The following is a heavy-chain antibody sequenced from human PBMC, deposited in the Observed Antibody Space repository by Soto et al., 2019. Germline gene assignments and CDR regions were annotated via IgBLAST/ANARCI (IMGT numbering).Heavy chain of an antibody. CDR2: IIPVFGAT. D-gene: IGHD3-22*01. CDR3: AGSPEWSYALSQLVITTFVFF. V-gene: IGHV1-69*01. CDR1: GGTFNRFA. Sequence: QVQLVQSGAEVKKPASSVIVSCKASGGTFNRFAFSWVRQAPAQGLEWMGGIIPVFGATTYAQNFQDRVNNTADAATSTAYMELSSLRSEDTAVYYCAGSPEWSYALSQLVITTFVFFWGPGTLVTVSP. J-gene: IGHJ4*02.